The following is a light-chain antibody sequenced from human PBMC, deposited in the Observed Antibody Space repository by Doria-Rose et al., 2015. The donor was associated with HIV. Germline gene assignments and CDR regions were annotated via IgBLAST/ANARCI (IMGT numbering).Light chain of an antibody. V-gene: IGLV1-40*01. J-gene: IGLJ2*01. Sequence: QPVLTQPPSMSGAPGQRVTISCTGSSSNIGTGYDVHWYQQLPGTAPKLLIYGNTIRPSGVPDRFSGSSSGTSASLAITGLKAEDEADYYCQSYDSSLSGSVFGGGTRLTVL. CDR2: GNT. CDR3: QSYDSSLSGSV. CDR1: SSNIGTGYD.